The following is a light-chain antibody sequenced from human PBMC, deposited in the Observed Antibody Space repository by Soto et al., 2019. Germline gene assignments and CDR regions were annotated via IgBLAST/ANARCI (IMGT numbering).Light chain of an antibody. Sequence: TISLATVSLSPGERATLSCRASQTVRICLAWYQQKPGQAPRLLVYDASTRASGIADRFSGSGSGTEFTLTISSFQHEDYAVCYCQQFSKWLLRTFCQGTKVDIK. V-gene: IGKV3-15*01. J-gene: IGKJ1*01. CDR2: DAS. CDR3: QQFSKWLLRT. CDR1: QTVRIC.